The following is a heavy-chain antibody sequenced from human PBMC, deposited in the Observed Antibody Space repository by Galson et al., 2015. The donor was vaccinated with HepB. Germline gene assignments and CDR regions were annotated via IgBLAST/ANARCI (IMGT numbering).Heavy chain of an antibody. J-gene: IGHJ6*03. CDR3: ARDAREDIVVVPAALQLPKYYYYYMDV. V-gene: IGHV1-69*13. Sequence: SVKVSCKASGGTFSSYAISWVRQAPGQGLEWMGGIIPIFGTANYAQKFQGRVTITADESTSTAYMELSSLRSEDTAVYYCARDAREDIVVVPAALQLPKYYYYYMDVWGKGTTVTVSS. D-gene: IGHD2-2*01. CDR2: IIPIFGTA. CDR1: GGTFSSYA.